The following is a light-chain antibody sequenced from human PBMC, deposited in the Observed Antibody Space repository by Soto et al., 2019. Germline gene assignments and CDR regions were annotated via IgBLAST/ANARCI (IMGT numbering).Light chain of an antibody. CDR2: GNS. Sequence: KRVTISCTGSSSNIGAGYDVHWYQQLPGTAPKLLIYGNSNRPSGVPDRFSGSKSGTSASLAITGLQAEDEADYYCQSYDSSRGVFGTGTKVTVL. V-gene: IGLV1-40*01. CDR1: SSNIGAGYD. CDR3: QSYDSSRGV. J-gene: IGLJ1*01.